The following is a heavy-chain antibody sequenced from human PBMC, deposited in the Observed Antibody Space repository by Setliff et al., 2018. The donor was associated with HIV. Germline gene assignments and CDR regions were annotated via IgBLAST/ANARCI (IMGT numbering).Heavy chain of an antibody. CDR3: ARQMTIPGVAVTPVDY. D-gene: IGHD3-3*01. CDR1: GASIRGHY. CDR2: IYYSGNT. Sequence: SETLSLTCTVSGASIRGHYWSWIRQSPGKGLEWIGNIYYSGNTNYNPSFKSRVTISVDTSKSQFSLKLTSVTAADTAVYYCARQMTIPGVAVTPVDYWGQGALVTVSS. V-gene: IGHV4-59*08. J-gene: IGHJ4*02.